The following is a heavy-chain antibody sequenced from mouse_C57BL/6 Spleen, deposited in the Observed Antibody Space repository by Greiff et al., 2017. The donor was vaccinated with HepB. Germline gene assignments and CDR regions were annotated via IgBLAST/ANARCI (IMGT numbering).Heavy chain of an antibody. D-gene: IGHD1-1*01. CDR2: IDPSDSET. J-gene: IGHJ2*02. CDR1: GYTFTSYW. V-gene: IGHV1-52*01. CDR3: ARGDSYYGSRGGFDY. Sequence: VQLQQPGAELVRPGSSVKLSCKASGYTFTSYWMHWVKQRPIQGLEWIGNIDPSDSETHYNQKFKDKATLTVDKSSSTAYMQLSSLTSEYSAVYYCARGDSYYGSRGGFDYWGQGTSLTVSS.